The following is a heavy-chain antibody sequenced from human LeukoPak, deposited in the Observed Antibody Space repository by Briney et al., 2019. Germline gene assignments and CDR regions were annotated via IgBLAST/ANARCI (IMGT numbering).Heavy chain of an antibody. V-gene: IGHV4-34*01. CDR1: SGSFSGYY. J-gene: IGHJ4*02. CDR3: ARGWADYVDYFDY. Sequence: PSETLSLTCAVYSGSFSGYYWSWIRQPPGKGLEWIGEINHSGSTNYNPSLKSRVTISVDTSKNQFSLKLSSVTAADTAVYYCARGWADYVDYFDYWGQGTLVTVSS. D-gene: IGHD3-10*02. CDR2: INHSGST.